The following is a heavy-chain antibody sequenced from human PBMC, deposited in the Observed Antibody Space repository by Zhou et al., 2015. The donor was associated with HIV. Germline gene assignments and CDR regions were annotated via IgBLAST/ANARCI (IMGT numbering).Heavy chain of an antibody. D-gene: IGHD2-2*01. V-gene: IGHV3-66*04. CDR2: IYVSGKT. Sequence: EVQLVESGGDLVQSGGSLRLSCSASGFTLSSYSMNWVRQAPGKGLEWVSVIYVSGKTDSADSVKGRFTISRDNSKNTLYLQMNSLRAEDTAVYYCARPEGRYCSSSSCARHGMDVWGQGTTVTVSS. CDR3: ARPEGRYCSSSSCARHGMDV. CDR1: GFTLSSYS. J-gene: IGHJ6*02.